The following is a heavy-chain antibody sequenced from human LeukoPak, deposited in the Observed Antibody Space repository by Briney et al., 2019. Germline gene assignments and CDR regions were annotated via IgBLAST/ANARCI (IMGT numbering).Heavy chain of an antibody. J-gene: IGHJ6*02. Sequence: TSQTLSLTCAVSGDSVSSNNAAWSWITQSPSRGLERLGRTYYKTKWYNDYAVSVKGRITINSDTSKNQFSLQLNSVTPEDTAVYYCTKTGVGSGSHYYYYGMDDWGQGTTVTVSS. CDR1: GDSVSSNNAA. D-gene: IGHD1-26*01. V-gene: IGHV6-1*01. CDR3: TKTGVGSGSHYYYYGMDD. CDR2: TYYKTKWYN.